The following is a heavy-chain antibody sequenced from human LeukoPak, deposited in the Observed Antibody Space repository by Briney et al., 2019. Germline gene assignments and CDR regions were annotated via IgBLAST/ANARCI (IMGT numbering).Heavy chain of an antibody. CDR1: GYTFTSYG. V-gene: IGHV1-18*01. D-gene: IGHD1-1*01. CDR3: ARDKNWKPDY. CDR2: ISAYNGNT. J-gene: IGHJ4*02. Sequence: ASVKVSCKAFGYTFTSYGISWVRQAPGQGLEWMGWISAYNGNTNYAQRLQGRVTMTTDTSTSTVYMELRSLRSDDTAVYYCARDKNWKPDYWGQGTLVTVSS.